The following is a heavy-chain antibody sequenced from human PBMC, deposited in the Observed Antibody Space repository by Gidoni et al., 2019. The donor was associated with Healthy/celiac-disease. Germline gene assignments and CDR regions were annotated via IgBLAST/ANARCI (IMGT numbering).Heavy chain of an antibody. Sequence: QVQLQESGPGLVKPSETLSLTCTVSGGSISSYYWSWIRQRPGKGLSWIEYIYYSGSTNYNPSLKSRVTISVDTSKNQFSLKLSSVTAADTAVYYWAREVGYSRGPIDYWGQGTLVTVSS. D-gene: IGHD6-19*01. CDR1: GGSISSYY. J-gene: IGHJ4*02. CDR3: AREVGYSRGPIDY. CDR2: IYYSGST. V-gene: IGHV4-59*01.